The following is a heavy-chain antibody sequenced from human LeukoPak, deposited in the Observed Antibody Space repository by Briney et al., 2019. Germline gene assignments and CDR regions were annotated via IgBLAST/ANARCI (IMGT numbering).Heavy chain of an antibody. D-gene: IGHD3-22*01. CDR3: AKDLLRNYYSSAFDY. CDR1: GCTFSSYA. J-gene: IGHJ4*02. CDR2: ISGSGGST. V-gene: IGHV3-23*01. Sequence: PGGSLRLTCAASGCTFSSYAWNWVRQAPGKGLEWVSAISGSGGSTYYADSVKGRFTISRDNSKNTLYLQMNSLRAEDTAVYYCAKDLLRNYYSSAFDYWGQGTLVTVSS.